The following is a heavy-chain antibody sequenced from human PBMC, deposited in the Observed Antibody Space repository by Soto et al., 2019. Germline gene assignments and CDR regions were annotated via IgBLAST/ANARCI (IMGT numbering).Heavy chain of an antibody. J-gene: IGHJ4*02. V-gene: IGHV1-58*02. CDR1: GFTFTSYA. Sequence: QMQLVQSGPEVKKPGNSVKVSCKASGFTFTSYAMQWVRQARGQRLEWIGWIVGGSGNTNYAQKFQERFTITRDMSTSTAYMERSKLRSADTAVYYCAAEGNGRHSWSHSHYWGQGSLVTVSS. D-gene: IGHD1-26*01. CDR2: IVGGSGNT. CDR3: AAEGNGRHSWSHSHY.